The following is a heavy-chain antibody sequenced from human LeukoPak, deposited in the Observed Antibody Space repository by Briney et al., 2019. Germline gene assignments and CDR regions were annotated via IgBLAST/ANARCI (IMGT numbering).Heavy chain of an antibody. V-gene: IGHV1-24*01. CDR3: ATRTPENWNDYIGYFDY. D-gene: IGHD1-1*01. J-gene: IGHJ4*02. Sequence: ASVKVSCEVSGYTLTELSMHWVRQAPGKGLEWMGGFDPEDGETIYAQKFQGRVTMTEDTSTDTAYMELSSLRSEDTAVYYCATRTPENWNDYIGYFDYWGQGTLVTVSS. CDR2: FDPEDGET. CDR1: GYTLTELS.